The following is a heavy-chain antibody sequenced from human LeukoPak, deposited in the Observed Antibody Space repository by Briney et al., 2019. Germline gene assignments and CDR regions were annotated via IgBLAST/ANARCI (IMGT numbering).Heavy chain of an antibody. D-gene: IGHD2-8*01. V-gene: IGHV4-4*02. CDR3: ARAGVTMISDAFDT. CDR1: GGSISSSNW. Sequence: PSETLSLTCAVSGGSISSSNWWSWVRQPPGKGLEWIGEIYHSGSTNYNPSLKSRVTISVDKSKNQFSLKLSSVTAADTAVYYCARAGVTMISDAFDTWGQGTMVTVSS. J-gene: IGHJ3*02. CDR2: IYHSGST.